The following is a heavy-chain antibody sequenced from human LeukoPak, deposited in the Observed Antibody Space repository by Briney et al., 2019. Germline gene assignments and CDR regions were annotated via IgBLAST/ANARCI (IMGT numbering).Heavy chain of an antibody. D-gene: IGHD5-24*01. Sequence: ASVKVSCKASGYTFTGYYMHWVRQAPGQGLDWMGWIIPNSGGTKYAQNFQGRVTLTTDTSINTAYMELSSLRSDDTAVYYCAREGRNGYNEGYFDYWGQGTLVTVSS. J-gene: IGHJ4*02. V-gene: IGHV1-2*02. CDR2: IIPNSGGT. CDR1: GYTFTGYY. CDR3: AREGRNGYNEGYFDY.